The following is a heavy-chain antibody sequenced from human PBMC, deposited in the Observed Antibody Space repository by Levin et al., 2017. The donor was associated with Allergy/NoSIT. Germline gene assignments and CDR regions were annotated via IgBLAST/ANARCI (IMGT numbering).Heavy chain of an antibody. CDR1: GGSISSSSYY. CDR3: ARLGEYPEDYFDY. J-gene: IGHJ4*02. Sequence: RTSETLSLTCTVSGGSISSSSYYWGWIRQPPGKGLEWIGSIYYSGSTYYNPSLKSRVTISVDTSKNQFSLKLSSVTAADTAVYYCARLGEYPEDYFDYWGQGTLVTVSS. D-gene: IGHD3-16*01. V-gene: IGHV4-39*01. CDR2: IYYSGST.